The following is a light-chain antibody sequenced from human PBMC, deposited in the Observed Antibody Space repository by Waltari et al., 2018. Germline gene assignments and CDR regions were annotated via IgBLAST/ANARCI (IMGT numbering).Light chain of an antibody. J-gene: IGKJ1*01. CDR3: QNHERLPAT. V-gene: IGKV3-20*01. CDR1: QSVRTY. CDR2: GAS. Sequence: ELVLTQSPGTLSLSPGERATLSCRASQSVRTYLAWYQQKPGQAPRLLIYGASTRATGIPDRFSGSGSGTDFSLTISRLEPEDAAVYYCQNHERLPATFGQGP.